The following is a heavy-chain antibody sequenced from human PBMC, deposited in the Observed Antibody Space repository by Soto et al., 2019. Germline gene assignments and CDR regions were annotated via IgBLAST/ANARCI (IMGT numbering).Heavy chain of an antibody. CDR1: GFTFDDYA. J-gene: IGHJ2*01. CDR3: AKDGTYYYDSSGYWYFDL. Sequence: GGSLRLSCAASGFTFDDYAMHWVRQAPGKGLEWVSGISWNSGSIGYADSVKGRFTISRDNAKNSLYLQMNSLRAEDTALYYCAKDGTYYYDSSGYWYFDLWGRGTLVTVSS. CDR2: ISWNSGSI. V-gene: IGHV3-9*01. D-gene: IGHD3-22*01.